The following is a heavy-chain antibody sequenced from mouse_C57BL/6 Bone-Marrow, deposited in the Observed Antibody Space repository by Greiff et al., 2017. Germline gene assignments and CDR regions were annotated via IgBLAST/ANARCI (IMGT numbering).Heavy chain of an antibody. D-gene: IGHD1-1*01. CDR2: IDPSDSYT. V-gene: IGHV1-69*01. CDR1: GYTFTSYW. CDR3: ARSLITTVVATPSWFAY. J-gene: IGHJ3*01. Sequence: QVQLQQPGAELVMPGASVKLSCKASGYTFTSYWMHWVKQRPGQGLEWIGEIDPSDSYTNYNQKFKGKSTLTVDKSSSTAYMQLSSLTSEDSAVYYCARSLITTVVATPSWFAYWGQGTLVTVSA.